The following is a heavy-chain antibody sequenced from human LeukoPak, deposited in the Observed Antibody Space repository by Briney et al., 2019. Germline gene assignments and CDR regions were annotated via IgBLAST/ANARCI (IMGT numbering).Heavy chain of an antibody. V-gene: IGHV3-74*01. CDR3: AREFEATGFWALDY. Sequence: GGSLRLSCAVSGFTLSSYWMHWVRHAPGKGLVWVSRMNSDGRATTYADSVKGRFTISRDNAKNTLYLQMNSLRAEDTAVYYCAREFEATGFWALDYWGQGTLVTASS. CDR1: GFTLSSYW. J-gene: IGHJ4*02. CDR2: MNSDGRAT. D-gene: IGHD3-16*01.